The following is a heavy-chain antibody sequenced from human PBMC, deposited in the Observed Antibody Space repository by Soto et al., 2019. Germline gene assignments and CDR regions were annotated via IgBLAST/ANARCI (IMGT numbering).Heavy chain of an antibody. Sequence: SLKVECKGSGYTFTAHYIHWARQAPGQGLEWMGWINSNSGGTKYAQNFQGRVTLTRDTSISTVYMDLSRLISDDTAVYYCARGTGTSWFDPWGQGTLVTVSS. CDR1: GYTFTAHY. CDR3: ARGTGTSWFDP. D-gene: IGHD1-7*01. J-gene: IGHJ5*02. V-gene: IGHV1-2*02. CDR2: INSNSGGT.